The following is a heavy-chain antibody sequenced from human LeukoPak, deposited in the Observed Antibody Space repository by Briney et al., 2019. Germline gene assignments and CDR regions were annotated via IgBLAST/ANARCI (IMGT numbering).Heavy chain of an antibody. CDR3: ARVDYSNYGDGFDP. J-gene: IGHJ5*02. CDR1: GYTFTGYY. D-gene: IGHD4-11*01. CDR2: INHNSGGT. Sequence: GSAKDSSKDSGYTFTGYYMHWVRHAPGRGLEGRGWINHNSGGTNSAQTFWGGVTMTRDTSISTAYMELSRLRSDDTAVYYCARVDYSNYGDGFDPWGQGTLVTVAS. V-gene: IGHV1-2*02.